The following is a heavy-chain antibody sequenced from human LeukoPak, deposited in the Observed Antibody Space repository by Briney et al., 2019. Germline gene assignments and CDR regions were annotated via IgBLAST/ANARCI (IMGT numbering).Heavy chain of an antibody. CDR3: AKDTAVRGVITDYYFDY. CDR1: GFTFSSYN. D-gene: IGHD3-10*01. V-gene: IGHV3-23*01. Sequence: GGSLILSCAASGFTFSSYNMNWVRQAPGKGLEWISYISRGGDTMIYADSVKGRFTISRDNSKNTLYLQMNSLRAEDTAVYYCAKDTAVRGVITDYYFDYWGQGTLVTVSS. CDR2: ISRGGDTM. J-gene: IGHJ4*02.